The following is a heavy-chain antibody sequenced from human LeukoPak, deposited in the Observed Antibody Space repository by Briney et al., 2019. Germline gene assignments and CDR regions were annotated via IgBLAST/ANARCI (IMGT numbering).Heavy chain of an antibody. CDR3: ARASSSSGRKFDY. Sequence: ASVKVSCKASGYTFTSYYIYWVRQAPGQGLEWMEIINPSGGSTIYAQKFQGRVTMTRDTSTSTVYMDLSSLKSEDTAVYYCARASSSSGRKFDYWGQGTLVTVSS. CDR1: GYTFTSYY. J-gene: IGHJ4*02. CDR2: INPSGGST. D-gene: IGHD6-6*01. V-gene: IGHV1-46*01.